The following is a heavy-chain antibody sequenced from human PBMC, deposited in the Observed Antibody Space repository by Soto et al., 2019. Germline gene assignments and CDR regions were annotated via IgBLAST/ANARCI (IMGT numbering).Heavy chain of an antibody. CDR1: GFTFSSYG. Sequence: QVQLVESGGGVVQPGRSLRLSCAASGFTFSSYGMHWVRQAPGKGLERVAVISYDGSNKYYADSVKSRFTISRDNSKNTLYLLMNSLRAEDTAVYYCAKDPRWGCTNGVCYLDYWGQGTLVTVSS. CDR2: ISYDGSNK. CDR3: AKDPRWGCTNGVCYLDY. V-gene: IGHV3-30*18. D-gene: IGHD2-8*01. J-gene: IGHJ4*02.